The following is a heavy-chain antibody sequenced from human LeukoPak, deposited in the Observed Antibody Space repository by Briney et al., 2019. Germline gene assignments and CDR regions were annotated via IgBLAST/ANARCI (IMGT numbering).Heavy chain of an antibody. V-gene: IGHV3-23*01. CDR1: GFNFSSYA. CDR2: ISGSGGST. Sequence: GGSLRLSCAASGFNFSSYAMSGVRQAPGKGGEGVSAISGSGGSTYYADCGKGRFTISRDNCRDTLYLQMNSLRAEDTAVYYCAKGYYDYVWGSYYFDYWGQGTLVTVSS. D-gene: IGHD3-16*01. J-gene: IGHJ4*02. CDR3: AKGYYDYVWGSYYFDY.